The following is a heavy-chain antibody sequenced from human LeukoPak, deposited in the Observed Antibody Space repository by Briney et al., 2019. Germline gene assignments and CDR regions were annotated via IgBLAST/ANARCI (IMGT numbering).Heavy chain of an antibody. Sequence: SEILSLTCTVSGGSISSYYWSWIRQPPGKGLEWIGYLYYSGSTNYNTSLKSRVTISVATSKNQFSLKLSSVTAADTAVYYCARQDGDYSYWFDPWGQGTLVTVSS. CDR1: GGSISSYY. J-gene: IGHJ5*02. D-gene: IGHD4-17*01. V-gene: IGHV4-59*08. CDR2: LYYSGST. CDR3: ARQDGDYSYWFDP.